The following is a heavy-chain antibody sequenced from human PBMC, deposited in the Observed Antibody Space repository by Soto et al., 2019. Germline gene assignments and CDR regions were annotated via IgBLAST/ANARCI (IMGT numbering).Heavy chain of an antibody. CDR1: GYTFTGYY. CDR2: INPNSGGT. V-gene: IGHV1-2*04. J-gene: IGHJ4*02. CDR3: AKSGAYSSSWFWLGDFDY. D-gene: IGHD6-13*01. Sequence: GASVKVSCKASGYTFTGYYMHWVRQAPGQGLEWMGWINPNSGGTNYAQKFQGWVTIPRDNSKNTLYLQMNSLRAEDTAVYYCAKSGAYSSSWFWLGDFDYWGQGTLVTVSS.